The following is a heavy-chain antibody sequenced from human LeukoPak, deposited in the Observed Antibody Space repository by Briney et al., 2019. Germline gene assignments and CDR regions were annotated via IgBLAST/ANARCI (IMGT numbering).Heavy chain of an antibody. V-gene: IGHV3-30*18. CDR1: GFTFSSYG. D-gene: IGHD3-10*01. CDR3: AKGPGSGSYPSY. J-gene: IGHJ4*02. Sequence: PGGALRLSCAASGFTFSSYGMHWGRQAPGKGLEWVAVISYDGSNKYYADSVKGRFTISRDNSKNTLYLQMNSLRAEDTAVYYCAKGPGSGSYPSYWGQGTLVTVSS. CDR2: ISYDGSNK.